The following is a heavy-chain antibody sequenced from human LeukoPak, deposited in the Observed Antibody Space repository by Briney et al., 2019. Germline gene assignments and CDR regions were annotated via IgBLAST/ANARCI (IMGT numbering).Heavy chain of an antibody. Sequence: TGGSLRLSCAASGFTVSSNYMSWVRQAPGKGLEWVSIIYSGDSTFYAESVKDRFTISRDNSKNTLHLQMNSLRAEDTAVYYCATRPDGDYGYFDYWGQGTLVTVSS. CDR2: IYSGDST. D-gene: IGHD4-17*01. CDR1: GFTVSSNY. V-gene: IGHV3-66*01. J-gene: IGHJ4*02. CDR3: ATRPDGDYGYFDY.